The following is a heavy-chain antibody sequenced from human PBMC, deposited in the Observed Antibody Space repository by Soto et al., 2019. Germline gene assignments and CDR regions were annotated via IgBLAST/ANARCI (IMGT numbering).Heavy chain of an antibody. CDR2: IQNHGYST. V-gene: IGHV3-48*03. J-gene: IGHJ4*02. CDR3: ARGYDAGCHFGY. Sequence: EVQLVESGGGLVQPGGSLRLSCEASGFTFSRGEMNWVRQAPGKGLEWIAYIQNHGYSTHYADSVKGRFTISRDNAKNTLYLQMSSLTAADTAIYYCARGYDAGCHFGYWGQGVLVTVSS. D-gene: IGHD1-20*01. CDR1: GFTFSRGE.